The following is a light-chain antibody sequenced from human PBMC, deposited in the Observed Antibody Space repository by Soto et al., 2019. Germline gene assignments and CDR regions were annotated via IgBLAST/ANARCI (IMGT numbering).Light chain of an antibody. J-gene: IGKJ4*01. V-gene: IGKV3-11*01. CDR1: QSVGSC. Sequence: ETVLTQSPATLSLSPGQRATLSCRASQSVGSCLAWYQQQPGQAPRSLIYDASNRATGIPARFSGSGSGTDFTLTITSLEPEDFAVYFCQQRTDWPLTFGGGTKLEI. CDR3: QQRTDWPLT. CDR2: DAS.